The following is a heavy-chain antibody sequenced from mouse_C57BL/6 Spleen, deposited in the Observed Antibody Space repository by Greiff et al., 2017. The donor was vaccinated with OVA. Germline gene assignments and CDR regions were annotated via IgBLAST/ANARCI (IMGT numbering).Heavy chain of an antibody. CDR3: ARKGDYENYAMDY. D-gene: IGHD2-4*01. V-gene: IGHV2-2*01. J-gene: IGHJ4*01. Sequence: VMLVESGPGLVQPSQSLSITCTVSGFSLTSYGVHWVRQSPGKGLEWLGVIWSGGSTDYNAAFISRLSISKDNSKSQVFFKMNSLQADDTAIYYCARKGDYENYAMDYWGQGTSVTVSS. CDR2: IWSGGST. CDR1: GFSLTSYG.